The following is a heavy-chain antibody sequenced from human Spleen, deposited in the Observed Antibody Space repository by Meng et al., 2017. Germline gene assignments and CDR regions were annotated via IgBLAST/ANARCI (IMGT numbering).Heavy chain of an antibody. D-gene: IGHD2-2*01. Sequence: GSLRLSCTVSGGSISGNYWSWIRQPPGKGLEWIGYIYPSGSTKYSDSLRGRVTISADTSKNQFSLKLSSVTAADTAVYYCARPNCSSTSCYFGYFQHWGQGTLVTVSS. CDR2: IYPSGST. J-gene: IGHJ1*01. V-gene: IGHV4-59*12. CDR3: ARPNCSSTSCYFGYFQH. CDR1: GGSISGNY.